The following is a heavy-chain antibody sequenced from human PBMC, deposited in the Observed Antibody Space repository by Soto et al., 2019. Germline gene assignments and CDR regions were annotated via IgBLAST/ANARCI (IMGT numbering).Heavy chain of an antibody. Sequence: ITLKESGPTLVKPTQTLTLTCTFSGFSLNTGGVGVGWVRQPRGKAMEWLALIYWDDDERYRPSLRSRLNITKDTINNQVVLTMTNMDPEDTATYYCVRNWRYYGCDSYYGMDAWGQGTTVTVSS. CDR1: GFSLNTGGVG. J-gene: IGHJ6*02. V-gene: IGHV2-5*02. CDR2: IYWDDDE. CDR3: VRNWRYYGCDSYYGMDA. D-gene: IGHD3-10*01.